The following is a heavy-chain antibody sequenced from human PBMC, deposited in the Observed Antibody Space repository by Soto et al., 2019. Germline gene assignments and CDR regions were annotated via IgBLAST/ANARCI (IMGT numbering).Heavy chain of an antibody. CDR1: GFTFSSYA. CDR2: IPFDGSNK. V-gene: IGHV3-30-3*01. CDR3: ARGGSPYYYGSGRLDV. Sequence: QVQLVESGGGVVQPGRSLRLSCAASGFTFSSYAMHWVRQAPGKGLEWVAVIPFDGSNKYYADSVKGRITISRDNSKNPLYLQMNSLRPEDTAVYYCARGGSPYYYGSGRLDVWGQGTTVTVSS. D-gene: IGHD3-10*01. J-gene: IGHJ6*02.